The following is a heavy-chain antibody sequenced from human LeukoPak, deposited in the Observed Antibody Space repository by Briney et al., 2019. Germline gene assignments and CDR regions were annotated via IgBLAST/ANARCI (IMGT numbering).Heavy chain of an antibody. J-gene: IGHJ3*02. D-gene: IGHD3-16*01. CDR1: GYSFTGYY. V-gene: IGHV1-2*02. CDR2: INPKTGGR. Sequence: ASVKVSCKASGYSFTGYYMHWMRQAPGQGLEWMGWINPKTGGRNNAHKFQGRVTMTRDTSISTAYMELSRLGSDVTALYYCATSTLGADGFDIWGQGTMVTVSS. CDR3: ATSTLGADGFDI.